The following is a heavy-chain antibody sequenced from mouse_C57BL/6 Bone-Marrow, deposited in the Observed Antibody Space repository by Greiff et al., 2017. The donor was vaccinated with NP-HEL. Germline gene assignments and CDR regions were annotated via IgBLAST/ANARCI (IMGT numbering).Heavy chain of an antibody. V-gene: IGHV14-1*01. Sequence: VQLQQSGAELVRPGASVKLSCTASGFNIKDYYMHWVKQRPEQGLEWIGRIDPEDGDTEYAPKFQGKATMTADTSSNTAYLQLSSLTSEDTAVYYCTTGSSLAWFAYWGQGTLVTVSA. D-gene: IGHD1-1*01. CDR3: TTGSSLAWFAY. CDR1: GFNIKDYY. J-gene: IGHJ3*01. CDR2: IDPEDGDT.